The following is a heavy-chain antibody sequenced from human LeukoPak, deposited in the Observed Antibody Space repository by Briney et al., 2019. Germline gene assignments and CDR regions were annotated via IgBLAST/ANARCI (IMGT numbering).Heavy chain of an antibody. Sequence: GGSLRLSCAASGFTFSSYNINWVRQAPGKGLEWVSSISSSSYYKHYADSVKGRFTISRDNARNSLYLQMSSLRVEDTAVYYCARSNYSSSPGWYFDLWGRGTLVTVSS. D-gene: IGHD6-6*01. CDR2: ISSSSYYK. CDR3: ARSNYSSSPGWYFDL. CDR1: GFTFSSYN. J-gene: IGHJ2*01. V-gene: IGHV3-21*01.